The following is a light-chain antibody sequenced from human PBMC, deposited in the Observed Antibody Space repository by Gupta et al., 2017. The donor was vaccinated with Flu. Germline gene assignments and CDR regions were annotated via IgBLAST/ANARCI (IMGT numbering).Light chain of an antibody. V-gene: IGLV2-11*01. CDR2: DVS. CDR3: CSYAGSYTYVV. CDR1: SSDVGGYNY. J-gene: IGLJ2*01. Sequence: QSALTQPRSVSGSPGQSVTISCTGTSSDVGGYNYVSWYQQHPGKAPKLMIYDVSKRPSGVPDRFSGSKSCNTASLTISGLQAEDEADYYCCSYAGSYTYVVFGGGTKLTV.